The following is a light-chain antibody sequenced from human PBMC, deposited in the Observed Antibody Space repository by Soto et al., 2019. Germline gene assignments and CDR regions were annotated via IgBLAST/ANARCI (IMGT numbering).Light chain of an antibody. Sequence: DIQMTQSPPTLSVSVGDRVTITCRASQSINSWLAWLQQKPGKAPKLLIYKTSSLESGVPSRFSGSESGTEFTLTIRSLQPEDVATYYCQQYNSYSHYSFGQGTKLEIK. CDR1: QSINSW. J-gene: IGKJ2*01. V-gene: IGKV1-5*03. CDR3: QQYNSYSHYS. CDR2: KTS.